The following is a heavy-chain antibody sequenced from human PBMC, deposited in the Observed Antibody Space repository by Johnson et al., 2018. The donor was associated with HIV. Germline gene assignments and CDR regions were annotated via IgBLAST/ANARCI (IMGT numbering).Heavy chain of an antibody. V-gene: IGHV3-NL1*01. J-gene: IGHJ3*01. CDR1: GFTFSSYG. Sequence: QVQLVESGGGLVQPGGSLRLSCAASGFTFSSYGMHWVRQAPGKGLEWVSVIYSGGSTYHIDSVKGRFTLSRDNAKNTLFLQMNNLRVEDTAVYYCARQPWDAFDVWGRGTMVTVSS. CDR2: IYSGGST. D-gene: IGHD1-1*01. CDR3: ARQPWDAFDV.